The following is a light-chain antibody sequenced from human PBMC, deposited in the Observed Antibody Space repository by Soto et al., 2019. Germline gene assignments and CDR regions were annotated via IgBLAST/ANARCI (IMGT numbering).Light chain of an antibody. J-gene: IGKJ4*01. CDR1: QSVLYSNNKNN. V-gene: IGKV4-1*01. Sequence: DIVMTQSPDSLAVSLGERATINCKSSQSVLYSNNKNNLAWYQQKPGQPPKMLIYWASTRESGVPDRFSGSGSGTDFTLTISSLQTEDVAVYYCQQYYNSPLTFGGGTKVEIK. CDR2: WAS. CDR3: QQYYNSPLT.